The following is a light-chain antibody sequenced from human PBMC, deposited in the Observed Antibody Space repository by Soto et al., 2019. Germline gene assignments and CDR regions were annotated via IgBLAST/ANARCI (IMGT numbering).Light chain of an antibody. CDR2: SAS. CDR1: QSISSY. CDR3: QHSYTPPRT. J-gene: IGKJ1*01. Sequence: DIQMTQSPSSLSASVGDRVTITCRASQSISSYLNWYQQKPGKAPNLLIYSASSLQSGVPSRFSGSGSGTHFTLTISSLQPEDFATYYCQHSYTPPRTFGKGTKVEIK. V-gene: IGKV1-39*01.